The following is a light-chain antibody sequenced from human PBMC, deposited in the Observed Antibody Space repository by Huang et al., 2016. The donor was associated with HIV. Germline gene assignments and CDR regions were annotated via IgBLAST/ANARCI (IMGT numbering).Light chain of an antibody. CDR1: QNVNTY. V-gene: IGKV1-39*01. CDR2: AAS. CDR3: QQRFSTTIT. J-gene: IGKJ5*01. Sequence: DIQMTQSPPSLSASVGDSVTIACRASQNVNTYLNWYQQKPGQAPRLLIFAASRLRGGVPSMVSGSGSGTEFTLTISILQLEDFATYYCQQRFSTTITFGQGTRLDIK.